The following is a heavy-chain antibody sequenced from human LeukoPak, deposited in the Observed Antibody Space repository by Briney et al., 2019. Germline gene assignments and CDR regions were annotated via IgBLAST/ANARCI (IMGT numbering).Heavy chain of an antibody. D-gene: IGHD3-22*01. CDR1: GFTFSSYS. Sequence: SGGSLRLSCAASGFTFSSYSMNWVRQAPGKGLEWVSSISSSSSYIYYADSVKGRFTISRDNAKNSLYLQMNSLRAEDTAVYYCARVGSDSSGYLSGWFDPWGQGTLVTVSS. V-gene: IGHV3-21*01. CDR3: ARVGSDSSGYLSGWFDP. J-gene: IGHJ5*02. CDR2: ISSSSSYI.